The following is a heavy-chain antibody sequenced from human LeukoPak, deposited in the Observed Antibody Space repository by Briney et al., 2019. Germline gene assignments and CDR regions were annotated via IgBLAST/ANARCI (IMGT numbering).Heavy chain of an antibody. D-gene: IGHD6-19*01. V-gene: IGHV3-7*01. J-gene: IGHJ5*02. CDR2: IKQDGSEK. CDR1: EFTFSIYS. CDR3: ASSIGVAAWFDP. Sequence: GGSLRLSCAASEFTFSIYSMNWVRQAPGKGLEWVANIKQDGSEKYYVESVKGRFTISRDNAKKLMYLQMNSLRVEDTAVYYCASSIGVAAWFDPWGQGTLVTVSS.